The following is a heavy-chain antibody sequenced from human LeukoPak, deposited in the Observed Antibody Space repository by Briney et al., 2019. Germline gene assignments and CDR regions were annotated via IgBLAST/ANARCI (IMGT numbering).Heavy chain of an antibody. CDR2: IYYSGST. V-gene: IGHV4-39*07. CDR3: ARALPGGY. CDR1: GGSISSSSYY. J-gene: IGHJ4*02. Sequence: SETLSLTCTVSGGSISSSSYYWGWIRQPPGKGLEWIGSIYYSGSTYYNPSLKSRVTISVDTSKNQFSLKLSSVTAADTAVYYCARALPGGYWGQGTLVTVSS.